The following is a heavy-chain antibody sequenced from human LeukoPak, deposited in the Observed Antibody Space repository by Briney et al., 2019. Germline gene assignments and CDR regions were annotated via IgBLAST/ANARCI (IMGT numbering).Heavy chain of an antibody. Sequence: SETLSLTCTVSSRSLGSCYWNWLRQPAGKGLEWIGHIYTSGSTNYNPSLKSRVTMSVDTSKNQFSLKLNSVTAADTAFYYCAREYSSSSGKALDYWGQGTLVTVSS. CDR1: SRSLGSCY. J-gene: IGHJ4*02. CDR2: IYTSGST. D-gene: IGHD6-6*01. V-gene: IGHV4-4*07. CDR3: AREYSSSSGKALDY.